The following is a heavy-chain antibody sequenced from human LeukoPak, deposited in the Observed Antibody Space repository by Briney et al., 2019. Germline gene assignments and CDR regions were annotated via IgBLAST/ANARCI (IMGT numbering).Heavy chain of an antibody. J-gene: IGHJ6*02. CDR2: IKQDGSEK. CDR3: ARDAYYGMDV. Sequence: PGGSLRLSCAASGFTFSSYAMSWVRQAPGKGLEWVANIKQDGSEKYYVDSVKGRFTISRDNAKNSLYLQMNSLRAEDTAVYYCARDAYYGMDVWGQGTTVTVSS. V-gene: IGHV3-7*01. CDR1: GFTFSSYA.